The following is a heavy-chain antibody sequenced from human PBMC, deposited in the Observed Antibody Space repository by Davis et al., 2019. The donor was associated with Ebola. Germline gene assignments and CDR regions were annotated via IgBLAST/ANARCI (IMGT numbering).Heavy chain of an antibody. CDR3: ARGTDGYNPGGYFDS. CDR1: GHSFTSYW. D-gene: IGHD5-24*01. Sequence: GESLKIPCKSSGHSFTSYWISWVRQMPGKGLEWMGRIDPSDSYTNYSPSFQGHVTIPAAKSINTAYLQWSSLKASDSAVYYCARGTDGYNPGGYFDSWGQGTLVTVSS. CDR2: IDPSDSYT. J-gene: IGHJ4*02. V-gene: IGHV5-10-1*01.